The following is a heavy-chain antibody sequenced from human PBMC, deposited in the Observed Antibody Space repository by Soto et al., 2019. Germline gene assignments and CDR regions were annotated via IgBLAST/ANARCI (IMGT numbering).Heavy chain of an antibody. Sequence: GGSLRLSCAASGFTFSGFAMSWVRQTPGKGLVWVSAISGSGDTTYYADSVKGRFTISRDNSKNTLSLQMNSLSVDDTAVYYCAKDHFGSGTYYSLIDSWGQGTLVTVSS. CDR3: AKDHFGSGTYYSLIDS. CDR1: GFTFSGFA. J-gene: IGHJ4*02. D-gene: IGHD3-10*01. V-gene: IGHV3-23*01. CDR2: ISGSGDTT.